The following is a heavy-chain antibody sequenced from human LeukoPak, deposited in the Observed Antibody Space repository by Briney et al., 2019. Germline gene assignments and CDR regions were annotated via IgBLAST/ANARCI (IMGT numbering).Heavy chain of an antibody. CDR2: IRSDGTNK. V-gene: IGHV3-30*02. J-gene: IGHJ4*02. CDR1: GFTFSTYG. CDR3: ARDQGAAAGDYFDY. D-gene: IGHD6-13*01. Sequence: GGSLRLPCAASGFTFSTYGMHWVRQAPGKGLEWVAFIRSDGTNKYYADSVKGRFTISRDKSKNTLFLQMNSLRAEDTAVYYCARDQGAAAGDYFDYRGQGPLVTVSS.